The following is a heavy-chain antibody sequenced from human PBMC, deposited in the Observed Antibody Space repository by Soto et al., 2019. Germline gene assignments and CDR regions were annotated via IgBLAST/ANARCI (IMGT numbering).Heavy chain of an antibody. CDR2: SNSDGRST. CDR3: ARARSPDYYGMDV. D-gene: IGHD1-26*01. J-gene: IGHJ6*02. Sequence: EVQLVESGGGLVQPGGSLRVSCAASGFTFSKYWMHWVRQAPGKGLVWVSRSNSDGRSTNYADSVKGRFTISRDNVKDTMFLQMNSLRGEDTAVYYCARARSPDYYGMDVWGQGTTVTVSS. V-gene: IGHV3-74*01. CDR1: GFTFSKYW.